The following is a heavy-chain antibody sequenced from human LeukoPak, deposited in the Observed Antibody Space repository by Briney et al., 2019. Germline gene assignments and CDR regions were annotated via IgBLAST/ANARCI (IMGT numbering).Heavy chain of an antibody. CDR2: IFYSGNT. J-gene: IGHJ3*02. CDR1: GGSITTSSYY. CDR3: AKTCGGDCYLGQRNAFEI. V-gene: IGHV4-39*07. Sequence: SETLSLTCTVSGGSITTSSYYWGWIRQPPGKGLEWIGSIFYSGNTYYNPSLKSRVTISIDTSKNQFSLNVNSVTAADTAVYYCAKTCGGDCYLGQRNAFEIWGQGTMVTLSS. D-gene: IGHD2-21*02.